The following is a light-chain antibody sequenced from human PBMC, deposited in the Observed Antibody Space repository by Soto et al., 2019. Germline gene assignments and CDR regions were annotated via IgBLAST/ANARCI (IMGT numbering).Light chain of an antibody. CDR1: QISSSF. V-gene: IGKV1-39*01. CDR2: GAS. J-gene: IGKJ2*01. Sequence: DIQMTQSPSSLSASVGDRVTITCRASQISSSFLNWYQQEPGKAPKLLIYGASSLQRGVPSRFSGGGSGTDFTLTIGSLQPEDFATYYCQQSYSTPYTFGQGTEREIK. CDR3: QQSYSTPYT.